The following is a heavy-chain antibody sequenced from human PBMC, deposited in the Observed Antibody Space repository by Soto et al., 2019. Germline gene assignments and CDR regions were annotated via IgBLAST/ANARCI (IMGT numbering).Heavy chain of an antibody. CDR2: ISYDGSNK. CDR3: AKPAPGDSSFFDY. J-gene: IGHJ4*02. Sequence: PGGSLRLSCAASGFTFSSYGMHWVRQAPGKGLEWVAVISYDGSNKYYADSVKGRFTISRDNSKNTLYLQMNSLRAEGTAVYYCAKPAPGDSSFFDYWGQGTLVTVSS. CDR1: GFTFSSYG. D-gene: IGHD2-21*02. V-gene: IGHV3-30*18.